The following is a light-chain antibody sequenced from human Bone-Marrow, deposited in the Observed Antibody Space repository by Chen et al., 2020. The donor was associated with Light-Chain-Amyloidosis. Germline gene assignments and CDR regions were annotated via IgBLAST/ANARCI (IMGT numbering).Light chain of an antibody. V-gene: IGKV1-39*01. CDR1: QSISSY. CDR3: QQSYSTLGIT. J-gene: IGKJ5*01. CDR2: AAS. Sequence: DIQMTQSPSSLSASVGDRVTITCRASQSISSYLNWYQQKPGKAPKLLIYAASSLQSGVPSRFSGSESGTDFTLTSSSLQPEDFATYDCQQSYSTLGITFGQGTRLEIK.